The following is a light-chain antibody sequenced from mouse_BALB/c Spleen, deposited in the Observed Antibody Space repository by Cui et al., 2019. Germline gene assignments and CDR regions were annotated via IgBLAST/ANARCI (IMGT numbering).Light chain of an antibody. V-gene: IGKV4-80*01. CDR3: HQWSSSFT. CDR1: SSVSY. J-gene: IGKJ4*01. CDR2: STS. Sequence: IFPTQSPAIISSSPGEEITLTCSASSSVSYMHWYQQKSGTSPKLLIYSTSNLASGVPSRFSGSGSGTFYSLTISSVEAEDAADYYCHQWSSSFTFGSGTKLEIK.